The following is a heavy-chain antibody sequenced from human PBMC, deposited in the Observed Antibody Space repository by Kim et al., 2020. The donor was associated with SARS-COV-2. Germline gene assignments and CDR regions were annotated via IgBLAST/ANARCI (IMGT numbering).Heavy chain of an antibody. Sequence: GGSLRLSCAASGFNFGGYVMYWVRQAPGQGLEWVSGIYENGDNIVSVESVRGRFTVSRDNAKNFLYLHMHSLRDEDTAFYYCAKRRGGFGDGGFDVWGQGTMVIVSS. D-gene: IGHD3-10*01. J-gene: IGHJ3*01. CDR1: GFNFGGYV. CDR3: AKRRGGFGDGGFDV. CDR2: IYENGDNI. V-gene: IGHV3-9*01.